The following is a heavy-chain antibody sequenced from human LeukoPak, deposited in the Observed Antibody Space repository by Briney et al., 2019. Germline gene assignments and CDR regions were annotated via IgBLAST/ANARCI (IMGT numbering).Heavy chain of an antibody. CDR2: FHYSGST. CDR3: ARVNSMIQGVIDS. Sequence: SETLSLTCTVSGGSISSYYWSWIRQPPGKGLEWIGYFHYSGSTNYNPSLKSRVTMSLDTSKNQFSLKLNSVTAADTAVYFCARVNSMIQGVIDSWGQGTLVTVSS. CDR1: GGSISSYY. D-gene: IGHD3-10*01. V-gene: IGHV4-59*01. J-gene: IGHJ4*02.